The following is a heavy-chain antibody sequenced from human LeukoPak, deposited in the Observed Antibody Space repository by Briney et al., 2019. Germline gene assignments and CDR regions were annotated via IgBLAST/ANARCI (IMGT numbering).Heavy chain of an antibody. D-gene: IGHD2-2*01. V-gene: IGHV3-74*01. Sequence: PGGSLRLSCAASGFTFSSYWMHWVRQAPGKGLVWVSRINSDGSSTSYADSVKGRFTISRDNAKNTLYLQMNSLRAEDTAVYYCARVGVVPAAIYHYYMDVWGKGTTVTVSS. CDR3: ARVGVVPAAIYHYYMDV. J-gene: IGHJ6*03. CDR2: INSDGSST. CDR1: GFTFSSYW.